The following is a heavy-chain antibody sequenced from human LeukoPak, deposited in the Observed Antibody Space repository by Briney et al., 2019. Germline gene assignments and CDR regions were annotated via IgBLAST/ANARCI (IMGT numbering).Heavy chain of an antibody. J-gene: IGHJ4*02. Sequence: SSETLSLTCTVSGGSISSGDNYWSWIRQHPGKGLEWIGYIYYSGSTFYNPSLKSRVTISLDTSKNQFSLKLSSVTAADTAVYYCASSPAGYRFGELRELDCWGQGTLVTVSS. V-gene: IGHV4-31*03. D-gene: IGHD3-10*01. CDR2: IYYSGST. CDR3: ASSPAGYRFGELRELDC. CDR1: GGSISSGDNY.